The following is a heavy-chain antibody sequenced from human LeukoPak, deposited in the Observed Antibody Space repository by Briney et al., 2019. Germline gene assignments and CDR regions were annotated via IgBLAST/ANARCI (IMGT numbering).Heavy chain of an antibody. CDR2: IYYSGNT. Sequence: SETLSLTCAVYGGSFSGYYWSWIRQPPGKGLEWIGYIYYSGNTNYNPSLKSRVTISVDTSKNQFSLKLSSVTAADTAVYYCARQSGYYYYYYYMDVWGKGTTVTISS. V-gene: IGHV4-59*01. CDR1: GGSFSGYY. D-gene: IGHD3-22*01. CDR3: ARQSGYYYYYYYMDV. J-gene: IGHJ6*03.